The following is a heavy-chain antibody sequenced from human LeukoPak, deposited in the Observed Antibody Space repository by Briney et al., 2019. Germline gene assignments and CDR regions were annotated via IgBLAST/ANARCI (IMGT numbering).Heavy chain of an antibody. J-gene: IGHJ1*01. Sequence: GGSLRLSCAASGFTFSSYSMNWVRQAPGKGLEWVSSISRSSRHIYYADSVKGRFTISRDDAKNSVYLQMNSLRAEDTAVYYCVRDFNTVTTAYLHHWGQGTLVTVSS. CDR3: VRDFNTVTTAYLHH. D-gene: IGHD4-17*01. CDR2: ISRSSRHI. V-gene: IGHV3-21*01. CDR1: GFTFSSYS.